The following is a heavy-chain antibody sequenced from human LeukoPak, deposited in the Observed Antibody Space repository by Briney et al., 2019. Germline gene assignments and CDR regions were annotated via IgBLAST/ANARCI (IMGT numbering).Heavy chain of an antibody. V-gene: IGHV5-51*01. CDR2: IYPGDSDT. CDR1: GYSFTSYW. D-gene: IGHD3-10*01. Sequence: RGESLKISCKGSGYSFTSYWIGWVRQMPGKGLEWMGIIYPGDSDTRYSPSFQGQVTISADKSISTAYLQWSSLKASDTAMYYCARVGTPRYYYMDVWGKGTTVTVSS. CDR3: ARVGTPRYYYMDV. J-gene: IGHJ6*03.